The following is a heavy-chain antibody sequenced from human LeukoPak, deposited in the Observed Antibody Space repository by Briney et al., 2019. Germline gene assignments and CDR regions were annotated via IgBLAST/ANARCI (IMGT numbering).Heavy chain of an antibody. D-gene: IGHD5-18*01. J-gene: IGHJ4*02. CDR1: GFTFSSYS. Sequence: GGSLRLSCAATGFTFSSYSMNWVRQAPGKGLEWVSSISATSNYIYYADSVKGRFTISRDNAKNSLCLQMNSLRAEDTAVHYCARDRSGYTFDDWGQGTPVTVSS. V-gene: IGHV3-21*01. CDR2: ISATSNYI. CDR3: ARDRSGYTFDD.